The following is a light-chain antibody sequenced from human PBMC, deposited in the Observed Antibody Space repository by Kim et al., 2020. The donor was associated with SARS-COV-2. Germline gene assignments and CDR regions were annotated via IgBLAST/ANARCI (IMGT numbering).Light chain of an antibody. V-gene: IGLV3-1*01. CDR2: QDN. J-gene: IGLJ1*01. CDR3: QAWDSNSLYV. CDR1: ELGDKY. Sequence: SYELAQPPSVSVSPGQTANITCSGDELGDKYGCWYQQKPGQSPLLVIYQDNKRPSGIPERFSGSRSGSTVILTISGTQAVDEADYYCQAWDSNSLYVFGPGTKVTVL.